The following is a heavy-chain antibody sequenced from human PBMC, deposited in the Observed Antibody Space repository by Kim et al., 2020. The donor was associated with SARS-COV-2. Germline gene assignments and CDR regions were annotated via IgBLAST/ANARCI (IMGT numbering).Heavy chain of an antibody. J-gene: IGHJ4*02. CDR3: TRGPYSDYFAY. CDR2: IYQSGGT. CDR1: GASINSGSYS. Sequence: SETLSLTCDVSGASINSGSYSWSWIRRPPGQGLEWIASIYQSGGTYYNPSLKSRATISMDRSKNQFSPTLTSVTAPATAVYYCTRGPYSDYFAYWGQGT. V-gene: IGHV4-30-2*01. D-gene: IGHD4-4*01.